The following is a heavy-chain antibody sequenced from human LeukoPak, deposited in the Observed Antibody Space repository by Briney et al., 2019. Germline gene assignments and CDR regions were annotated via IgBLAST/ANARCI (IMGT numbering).Heavy chain of an antibody. CDR1: GFTYSSYS. CDR2: ISSSRSTI. V-gene: IGHV3-48*04. Sequence: GGSLRLSCAASGFTYSSYSMNWVRQAPGKGLEWVSYISSSRSTIYYADSVKGRFTISRDNAKNSLYLQMNSLRAEDTAVYYCAKGGFIVVVPAASDAFDIWGQGTMVTVSS. D-gene: IGHD2-2*01. CDR3: AKGGFIVVVPAASDAFDI. J-gene: IGHJ3*02.